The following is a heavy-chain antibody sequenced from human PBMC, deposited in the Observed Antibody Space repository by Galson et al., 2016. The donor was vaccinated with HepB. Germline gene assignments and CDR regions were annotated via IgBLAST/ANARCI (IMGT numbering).Heavy chain of an antibody. Sequence: SLRLSCAASGFTFRSYAMHWVRQAPGMGLEYVSAISSNGGSTYYADSVKGRFTISRDNSKNTLYLQMYSLRAEDTAVYYCTWGFSYIDYWGQGALVTVSS. CDR2: ISSNGGST. CDR3: TWGFSYIDY. CDR1: GFTFRSYA. D-gene: IGHD7-27*01. J-gene: IGHJ4*02. V-gene: IGHV3-64*04.